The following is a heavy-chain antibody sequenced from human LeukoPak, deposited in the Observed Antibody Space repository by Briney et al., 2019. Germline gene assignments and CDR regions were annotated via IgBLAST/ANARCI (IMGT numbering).Heavy chain of an antibody. CDR1: GGSISSGDYY. Sequence: SETLSLTCTVSGGSISSGDYYWSWIRQPPGKGLGWIGYIYYSGSTYYNPSLKSRVTISVDTSKNHFSLKLSSVTAADTAVYYCAREPSDCSSTSCYLNYFDYWGQGTLVTVSS. CDR3: AREPSDCSSTSCYLNYFDY. D-gene: IGHD2-2*01. V-gene: IGHV4-30-4*08. CDR2: IYYSGST. J-gene: IGHJ4*02.